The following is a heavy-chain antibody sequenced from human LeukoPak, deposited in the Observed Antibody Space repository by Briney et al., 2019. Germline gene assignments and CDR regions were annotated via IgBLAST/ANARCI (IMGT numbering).Heavy chain of an antibody. D-gene: IGHD6-6*01. CDR1: GGSISSYY. CDR3: ARDPIHSSSRDYLNDY. Sequence: SETLSFTCTVSGGSISSYYWSWIRQPAGKGLEWIGRIYTSGSTNYNTSIKSRVTMSVDTSKTQLSLKLSSVTAADTAVYYCARDPIHSSSRDYLNDYWGQGNPGHRLL. J-gene: IGHJ4*02. CDR2: IYTSGST. V-gene: IGHV4-4*07.